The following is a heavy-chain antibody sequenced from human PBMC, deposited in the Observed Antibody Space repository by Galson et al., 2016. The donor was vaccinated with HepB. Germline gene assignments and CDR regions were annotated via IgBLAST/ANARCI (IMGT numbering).Heavy chain of an antibody. CDR3: AKEVYSRAAIPSLDAFDM. V-gene: IGHV3-53*01. J-gene: IGHJ3*02. CDR2: IESGGSA. Sequence: SLRLSCAASGFNVSSYYMTWVRQAPGKGLEWVSLIESGGSAIYADSVKGRFTISRDNSKNTLYIQMNSLRAEDTAVYYCAKEVYSRAAIPSLDAFDMWGQGTVVTVSS. CDR1: GFNVSSYY. D-gene: IGHD2-8*01.